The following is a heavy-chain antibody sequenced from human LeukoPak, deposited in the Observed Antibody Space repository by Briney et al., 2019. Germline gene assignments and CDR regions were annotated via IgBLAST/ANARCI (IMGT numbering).Heavy chain of an antibody. CDR3: ARGRRWFGELQWVYYYYMDV. D-gene: IGHD3-10*01. CDR2: INHSGST. CDR1: SGSISSSSYY. V-gene: IGHV4-39*07. J-gene: IGHJ6*03. Sequence: SETLSLTCTVSSGSISSSSYYWGWIRQPPGKGLEWIGEINHSGSTNYNPSLKSRVTISVDTSKNQFSLKLSSVTAADTAVYYCARGRRWFGELQWVYYYYMDVWGKGTTVTVSS.